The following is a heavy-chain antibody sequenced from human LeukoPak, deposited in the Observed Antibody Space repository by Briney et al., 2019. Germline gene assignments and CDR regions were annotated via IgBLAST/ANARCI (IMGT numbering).Heavy chain of an antibody. Sequence: SETLSLTCTVSGGSISSGGYYWSWIRQHPGKGLEWIGYIYYSGSTYYNPSLKGRLIISVDTSKNQFSLKLSSVTAADTAVYYCASRGYCSSTSCSRDYYFDYWGQGTLVTVSS. J-gene: IGHJ4*02. CDR3: ASRGYCSSTSCSRDYYFDY. D-gene: IGHD2-2*01. CDR2: IYYSGST. V-gene: IGHV4-31*03. CDR1: GGSISSGGYY.